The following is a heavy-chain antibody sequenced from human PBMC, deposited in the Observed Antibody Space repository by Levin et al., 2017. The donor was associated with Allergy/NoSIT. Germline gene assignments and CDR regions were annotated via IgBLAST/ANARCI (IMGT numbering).Heavy chain of an antibody. D-gene: IGHD3-16*01. Sequence: LSLTCAASGFTVSSSYMSWVRQAPGKGLEWVSVIHSGDSTYYADSVKGRFTISRDNSKNTLYLQMNSLRTDDTAVYYCARDWGVNWFDPWGQGTLVTVSS. CDR2: IHSGDST. CDR3: ARDWGVNWFDP. J-gene: IGHJ5*02. V-gene: IGHV3-66*02. CDR1: GFTVSSSY.